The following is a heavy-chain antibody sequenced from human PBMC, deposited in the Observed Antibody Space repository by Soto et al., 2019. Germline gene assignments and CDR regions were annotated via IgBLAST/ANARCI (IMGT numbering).Heavy chain of an antibody. CDR2: IGPESGAT. Sequence: ASVKVSCKASGYTFTGHYIHWVRQAPEQGPEWMGEIGPESGATRYAQRFQGRVTMTRDMSITTVYMELNSLRAEDTAVYYCAKGLSPSYIDTLTGPDYWGQGTRVTVSS. V-gene: IGHV1-2*02. J-gene: IGHJ4*02. CDR3: AKGLSPSYIDTLTGPDY. D-gene: IGHD3-9*01. CDR1: GYTFTGHY.